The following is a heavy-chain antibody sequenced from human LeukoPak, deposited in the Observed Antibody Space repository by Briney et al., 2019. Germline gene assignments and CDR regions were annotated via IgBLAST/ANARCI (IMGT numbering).Heavy chain of an antibody. Sequence: GGSLRLSCAASGFAFSSYWMGWVRQAPGKGLEWVANINQDGSDQYYVDSVKGRFTISRDNAKISLFLQINSLRAEDTAVYYCARHGACSFDSWGQGTLVTVSS. CDR3: ARHGACSFDS. V-gene: IGHV3-7*01. J-gene: IGHJ4*02. D-gene: IGHD2-21*02. CDR1: GFAFSSYW. CDR2: INQDGSDQ.